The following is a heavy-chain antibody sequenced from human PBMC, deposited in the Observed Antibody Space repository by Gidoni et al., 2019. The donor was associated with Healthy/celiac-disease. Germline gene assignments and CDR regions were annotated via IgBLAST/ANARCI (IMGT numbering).Heavy chain of an antibody. V-gene: IGHV3-30*04. J-gene: IGHJ4*02. CDR2: ISYDGSNK. CDR1: GFTFSSYA. CDR3: ARGGEQLWLPDYFDY. D-gene: IGHD5-18*01. Sequence: QVQLVESGGGVVQPGRSLRLSCAASGFTFSSYAMHWVRQAPGKGLEWVAIISYDGSNKYYADSVKGRFTISRDNSRNTLYLQMNRLRAEDTAVYYCARGGEQLWLPDYFDYWGQGTLVTVSS.